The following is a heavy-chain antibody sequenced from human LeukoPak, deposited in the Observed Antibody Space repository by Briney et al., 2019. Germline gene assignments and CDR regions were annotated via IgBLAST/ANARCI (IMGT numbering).Heavy chain of an antibody. CDR3: ARQEARNYYYEGLDY. J-gene: IGHJ4*02. D-gene: IGHD3-22*01. V-gene: IGHV3-30*04. Sequence: GGSLRLSCVASGFSFSGYAIHWVRQALGKGLEWVALISYNGGRKEYADSVKGRFTIDRDNSKNTVYLQMNSLRPDDTAIYFCARQEARNYYYEGLDYWGQGNLVTVSS. CDR1: GFSFSGYA. CDR2: ISYNGGRK.